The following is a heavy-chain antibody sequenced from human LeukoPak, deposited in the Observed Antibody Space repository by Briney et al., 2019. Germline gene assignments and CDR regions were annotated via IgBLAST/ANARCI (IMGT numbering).Heavy chain of an antibody. J-gene: IGHJ4*02. V-gene: IGHV3-21*01. D-gene: IGHD2-15*01. CDR3: ARIPPHCSGGSCYLFDY. Sequence: GGSLSLSCAASGFTFSSYSMNWVRQAPGKGLEWVSSISSSSSYIYYADSVKGRFTISRDNAKNSLYLQMNSPRAEDTAVYYCARIPPHCSGGSCYLFDYWGQGTLVTVSS. CDR2: ISSSSSYI. CDR1: GFTFSSYS.